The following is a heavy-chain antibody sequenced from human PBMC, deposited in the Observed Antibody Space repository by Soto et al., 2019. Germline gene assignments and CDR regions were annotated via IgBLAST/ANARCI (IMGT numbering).Heavy chain of an antibody. V-gene: IGHV3-7*01. D-gene: IGHD6-19*01. CDR2: IKQDGSEK. CDR1: GFTVSSYW. CDR3: ARVYPGSGWPYHYYGMDV. J-gene: IGHJ6*02. Sequence: GGSLRLSCVASGFTVSSYWMSWVRQAPGKGLEWVANIKQDGSEKYYVDSVKDRFTISRDNAKNSLYLQMNSLRAEDSAVYYCARVYPGSGWPYHYYGMDVWGQGTTVTVSS.